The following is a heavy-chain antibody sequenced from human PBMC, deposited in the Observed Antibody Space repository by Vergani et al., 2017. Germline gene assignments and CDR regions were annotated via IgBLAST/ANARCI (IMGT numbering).Heavy chain of an antibody. CDR3: ARVIRGRQDY. Sequence: QVHLQQRGAGVLKPSETLSLTCAVYGGSFSGYYWSWIRQPPGKGLEWIGEINHSGSTNYNPSLKSRVTISVDTSKNQFSLKLSSVTAADTAVYYCARVIRGRQDYWGQGTLVTVSS. CDR1: GGSFSGYY. V-gene: IGHV4-34*02. CDR2: INHSGST. J-gene: IGHJ4*02.